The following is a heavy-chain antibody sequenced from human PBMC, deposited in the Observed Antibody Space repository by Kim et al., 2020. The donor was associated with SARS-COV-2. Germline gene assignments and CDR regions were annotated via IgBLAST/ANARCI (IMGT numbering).Heavy chain of an antibody. D-gene: IGHD6-19*01. CDR3: ARSVQQWLLPFDY. CDR1: GGSVSSGSYY. CDR2: IYYSGST. Sequence: SETLSLTCTVSGGSVSSGSYYWSWIRQPPGKGLEWIGYIYYSGSTNYNPSLKSRVTISVDTSKNQFSLKLSSVTAADTAVYYCARSVQQWLLPFDYWGQG. V-gene: IGHV4-61*01. J-gene: IGHJ4*02.